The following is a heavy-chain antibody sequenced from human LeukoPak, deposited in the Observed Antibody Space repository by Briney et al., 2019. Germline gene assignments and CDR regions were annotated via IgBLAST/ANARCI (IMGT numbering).Heavy chain of an antibody. V-gene: IGHV3-48*02. CDR2: ISSGGSTI. Sequence: GSLRLSCAATGFTFSSYSINWVRQAPGRGLVWVAYISSGGSTIYYADSVRGRFTISRDSARNSVYLQMNSLRDEDTAVYYCARDETGVGSGGIDFWGQGTLVTVSS. J-gene: IGHJ4*02. CDR3: ARDETGVGSGGIDF. CDR1: GFTFSSYS. D-gene: IGHD2-8*02.